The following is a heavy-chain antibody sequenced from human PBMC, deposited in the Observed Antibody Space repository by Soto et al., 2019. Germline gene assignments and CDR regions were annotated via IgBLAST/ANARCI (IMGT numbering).Heavy chain of an antibody. CDR2: ISPGSRYP. D-gene: IGHD2-15*01. J-gene: IGHJ5*02. CDR1: GFTFGDSY. Sequence: PVGSLRLSCAGAGFTFGDSYKSWIRHPPGKGPESLSYISPGSRYPAYADSVKGRFTISRDNAKRSLYLQMMSLTAEDTAIYYCVRGGGGGLFDPWGQGTMVTVSS. V-gene: IGHV3-11*06. CDR3: VRGGGGGLFDP.